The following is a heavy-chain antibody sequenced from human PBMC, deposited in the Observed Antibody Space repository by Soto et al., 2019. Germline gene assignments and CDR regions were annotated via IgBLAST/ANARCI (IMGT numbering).Heavy chain of an antibody. CDR3: ARRRGDSGWTVDY. CDR2: IKQDGSDK. CDR1: GFTFSTYW. Sequence: EVRLVESGGGLVQPGGSLRLSCAASGFTFSTYWMNWLRQAPGKGLESVAVIKQDGSDKYYVDSLRGRFTISKDNAKNSLYLQMNSLRAEDTAVYYCARRRGDSGWTVDYWGQGTLVIVSS. J-gene: IGHJ4*02. V-gene: IGHV3-7*05. D-gene: IGHD6-19*01.